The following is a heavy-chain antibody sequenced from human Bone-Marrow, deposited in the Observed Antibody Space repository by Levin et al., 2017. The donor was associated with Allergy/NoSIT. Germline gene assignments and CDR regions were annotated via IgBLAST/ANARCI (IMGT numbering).Heavy chain of an antibody. D-gene: IGHD4-17*01. V-gene: IGHV3-23*01. Sequence: GGSLRLSCAASGFTFSSYDMTWVRQAPGKGLEWVSAISGTNGRTYYADSVKGRFTISRDNSKNTLYLQMASLRAEDTAVYFCAKVRYGDWSQDYWGQGTLVTVSS. CDR1: GFTFSSYD. CDR2: ISGTNGRT. CDR3: AKVRYGDWSQDY. J-gene: IGHJ4*02.